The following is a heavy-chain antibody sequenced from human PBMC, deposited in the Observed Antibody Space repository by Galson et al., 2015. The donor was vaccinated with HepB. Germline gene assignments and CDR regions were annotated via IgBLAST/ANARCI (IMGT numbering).Heavy chain of an antibody. CDR1: GFTFSSYS. CDR2: ISSSSSYI. J-gene: IGHJ6*02. V-gene: IGHV3-21*01. CDR3: ARDTIVGNHYGMDV. D-gene: IGHD3-22*01. Sequence: SLRLSCAASGFTFSSYSMNWVRQAPGKGLEWVSSISSSSSYIYYADSVKGRFTISRDNAKNSLYLQMNSLRAEDTAVYYCARDTIVGNHYGMDVWGQGTTVTVSS.